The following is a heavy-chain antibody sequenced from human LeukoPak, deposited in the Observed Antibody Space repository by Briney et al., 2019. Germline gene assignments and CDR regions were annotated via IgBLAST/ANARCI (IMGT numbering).Heavy chain of an antibody. CDR1: GFTFSSYG. CDR3: AKAPSSGYYH. Sequence: PGGSLRLSCAASGFTFSSYGMRWVRQAPGKGLEWVAVMCYSGSNKYYADSVKGRFTISRDNSKHTLYLQRNSLTAEDTAVYYYAKAPSSGYYHWGQGTLVTVSS. V-gene: IGHV3-30*18. CDR2: MCYSGSNK. D-gene: IGHD3-22*01. J-gene: IGHJ1*01.